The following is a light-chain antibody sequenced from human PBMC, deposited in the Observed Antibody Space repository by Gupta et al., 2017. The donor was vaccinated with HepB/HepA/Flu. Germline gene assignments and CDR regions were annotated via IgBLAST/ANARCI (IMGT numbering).Light chain of an antibody. CDR1: QSVRSN. Sequence: ETLMTQSPATLSVSPGERVTLSCRASQSVRSNLAWYQKKPGQAPRLLIYGASTRDTGIPARFSGSGSGKEVTLTISSRQSEDFAVYYCQQYDGRPPLTFGGGTKVEIK. CDR3: QQYDGRPPLT. CDR2: GAS. J-gene: IGKJ4*01. V-gene: IGKV3-15*01.